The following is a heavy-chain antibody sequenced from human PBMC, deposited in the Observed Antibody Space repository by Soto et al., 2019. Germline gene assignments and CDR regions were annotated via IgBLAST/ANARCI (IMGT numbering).Heavy chain of an antibody. J-gene: IGHJ6*02. Sequence: QMQLVQSGPEVKKPGTSVKVSCKASGFTFISSTMQWVRQARGQRLEWIGWIVVGSGNTNYAQKFQERVTITRDMSTSTVYMELSSLRSEDTAVYYCAADALIVVVPAASYGMDVWGQGTTVTVSS. CDR1: GFTFISST. V-gene: IGHV1-58*02. CDR3: AADALIVVVPAASYGMDV. D-gene: IGHD2-2*01. CDR2: IVVGSGNT.